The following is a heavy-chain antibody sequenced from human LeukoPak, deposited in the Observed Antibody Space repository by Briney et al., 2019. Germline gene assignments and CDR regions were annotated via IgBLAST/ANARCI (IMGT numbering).Heavy chain of an antibody. J-gene: IGHJ4*02. CDR1: GFTFSSYW. CDR2: INQDGSTT. Sequence: PGGSLRLSCVASGFTFSSYWMHWVRQVPGKGLLWVSRINQDGSTTNYADSVKGRFTISRDNAKNTLYLQMNSLRAEDTAVYYCARTYYDILTGYYSSFDYWGQGTLVTVSS. CDR3: ARTYYDILTGYYSSFDY. V-gene: IGHV3-74*01. D-gene: IGHD3-9*01.